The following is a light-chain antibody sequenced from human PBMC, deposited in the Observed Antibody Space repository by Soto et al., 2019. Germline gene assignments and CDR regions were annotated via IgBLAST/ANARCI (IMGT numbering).Light chain of an antibody. J-gene: IGKJ1*01. CDR1: QIIAEY. CDR2: AAS. CDR3: QQTYSVPWM. V-gene: IGKV1-39*01. Sequence: DIQMTQSPSSLSASVGDRVTITCRARQIIAEYLNWYHHRPGKVPTLLIYAASSLPRGVTSRFSGSGSGTEFPLTITSLQHEDFASYYCQQTYSVPWMFGKGTEVA.